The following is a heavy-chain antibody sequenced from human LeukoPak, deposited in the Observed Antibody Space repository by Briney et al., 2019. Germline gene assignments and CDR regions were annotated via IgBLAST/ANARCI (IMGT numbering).Heavy chain of an antibody. V-gene: IGHV3-53*01. CDR3: ARGGGGNYALDD. CDR2: IYAGGHT. J-gene: IGHJ4*02. CDR1: GLTVGSKY. D-gene: IGHD1-26*01. Sequence: GGSLRLSCAASGLTVGSKYMDWVRQAPGKGLEWVSVIYAGGHTYYADSVKGRFTISRDNSKNTLFLQMNSLTAEDTAIYYCARGGGGNYALDDWGQGTLVTVSS.